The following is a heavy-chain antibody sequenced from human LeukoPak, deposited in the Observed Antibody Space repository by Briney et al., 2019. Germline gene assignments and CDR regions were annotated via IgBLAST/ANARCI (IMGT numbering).Heavy chain of an antibody. CDR3: ARDQYDTWSRRGNFDS. D-gene: IGHD3-3*01. V-gene: IGHV3-7*03. Sequence: SGVSLRLSCVASGFTFGKYWMSWVRQAPGKGLEWVANIKLDGSEKNYVDSVKGRFTISRDNTKNSLYLQMNSLRVEDTAVFYCARDQYDTWSRRGNFDSWGQGTLVIVSS. CDR2: IKLDGSEK. J-gene: IGHJ4*02. CDR1: GFTFGKYW.